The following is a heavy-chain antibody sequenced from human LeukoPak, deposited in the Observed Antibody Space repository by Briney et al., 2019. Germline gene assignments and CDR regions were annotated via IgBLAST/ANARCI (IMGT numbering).Heavy chain of an antibody. CDR1: GGTFSSYV. Sequence: SVKVSCKASGGTFSSYVINWVRQAPGQGLEWMGGIIPILSTANYAQKFQGRVTIIADESTSTAYMELSSLRSEDTAVYYCARALRSDPRSFDYWGQGTLVTVSS. V-gene: IGHV1-69*13. CDR3: ARALRSDPRSFDY. J-gene: IGHJ4*02. CDR2: IIPILSTA.